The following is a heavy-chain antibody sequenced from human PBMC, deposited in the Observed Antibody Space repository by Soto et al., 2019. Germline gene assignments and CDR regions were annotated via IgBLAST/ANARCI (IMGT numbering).Heavy chain of an antibody. V-gene: IGHV3-30*18. CDR2: ISYDGSNK. J-gene: IGHJ4*02. CDR3: AKGPPLLMVYPVLDS. Sequence: PWWSLRLSCSAPEFTFSKHGMHWCRQAPGKGLEWVAVISYDGSNKYYGDSVKDRFTISRDNSKNTLYLHMNSLRPEDTAVYFCAKGPPLLMVYPVLDSWGQGTLVTVSS. CDR1: EFTFSKHG. D-gene: IGHD2-8*01.